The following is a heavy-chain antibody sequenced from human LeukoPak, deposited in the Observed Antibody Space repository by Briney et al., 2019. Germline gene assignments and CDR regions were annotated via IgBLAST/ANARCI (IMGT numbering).Heavy chain of an antibody. Sequence: SETLSLTRTVSGDSINSYYWNWIRQPAGKGLEWIGRIYTNGNTNYNPSLKSRVTMSIDMSRNQFSLTLTSLTAADTAVYYCASVKTYGSDAYDMWGQGTMVTVSS. CDR2: IYTNGNT. J-gene: IGHJ3*02. CDR3: ASVKTYGSDAYDM. V-gene: IGHV4-4*07. CDR1: GDSINSYY. D-gene: IGHD3-10*01.